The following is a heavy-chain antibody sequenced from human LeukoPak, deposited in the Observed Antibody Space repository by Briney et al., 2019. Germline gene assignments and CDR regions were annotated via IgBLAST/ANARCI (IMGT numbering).Heavy chain of an antibody. D-gene: IGHD2/OR15-2a*01. V-gene: IGHV1-69*13. CDR1: GYTFTGYY. Sequence: ASVKVSCKASGYTFTGYYMHWVRQAPGQGLEWMGGIIPIFGTANYAQKFQGRVTITADESTSTAYMELSSLRSEDTAVYYCASERIVTAVLYYFDYWGQGTLVTVSS. CDR2: IIPIFGTA. CDR3: ASERIVTAVLYYFDY. J-gene: IGHJ4*02.